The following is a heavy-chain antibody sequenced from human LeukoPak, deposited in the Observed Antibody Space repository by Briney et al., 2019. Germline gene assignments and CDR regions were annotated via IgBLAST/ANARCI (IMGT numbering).Heavy chain of an antibody. J-gene: IGHJ4*02. Sequence: GGSLRHSCAASGFTFNNHWMYWVRQAPGKGLVWVSRTNKDGTTRDYADSVKGRFTISRDNAKNTLYLQMNSLRAEDTAIYYCGREANCNKIDYWGQGSLVTVSS. V-gene: IGHV3-74*01. CDR1: GFTFNNHW. CDR2: TNKDGTTR. D-gene: IGHD1/OR15-1a*01. CDR3: GREANCNKIDY.